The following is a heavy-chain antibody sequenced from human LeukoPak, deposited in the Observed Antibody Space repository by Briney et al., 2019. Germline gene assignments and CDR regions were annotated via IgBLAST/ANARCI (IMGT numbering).Heavy chain of an antibody. CDR1: GYTFTING. D-gene: IGHD4-11*01. CDR3: ARDKDYAFHI. CDR2: ISTYSGNT. J-gene: IGHJ3*02. V-gene: IGHV1-18*01. Sequence: ASVTVSFKASGYTFTINGVSWVRQAPGQGLEWMGWISTYSGNTNFAQNFQGRVTLTTATSTSTAYMELRSLRSDDTAVYYCARDKDYAFHIWGQGTLVTISS.